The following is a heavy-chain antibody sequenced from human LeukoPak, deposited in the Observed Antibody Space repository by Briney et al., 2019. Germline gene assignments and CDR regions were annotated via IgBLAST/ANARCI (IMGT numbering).Heavy chain of an antibody. Sequence: ASVKVSCKVSGYTLTELSMHWVRQAPGKGLEWMGGFDPEDGETIYAQKFQGRVTMTEDTSTDTAYMELSSLRSEDMAVYYCATDRVHIRQTGYYFDYWGQGTLVTVSS. CDR3: ATDRVHIRQTGYYFDY. J-gene: IGHJ4*02. CDR1: GYTLTELS. D-gene: IGHD3-9*01. V-gene: IGHV1-24*01. CDR2: FDPEDGET.